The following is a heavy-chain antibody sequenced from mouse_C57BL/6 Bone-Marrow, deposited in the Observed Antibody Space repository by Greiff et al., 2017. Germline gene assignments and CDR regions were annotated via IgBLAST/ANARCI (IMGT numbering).Heavy chain of an antibody. Sequence: QVQLKESGPGLVQPSQSLSITCTVSGFSLTSYGVHWVRQSPGKGLEWLGVLWRGGSTDYNAAFISRLSITKDNSKSQVFFKMNSLQADDTAIYYCAKVAYYYDAIFAYWGQGTLVTVSA. V-gene: IGHV2-5*01. CDR2: LWRGGST. J-gene: IGHJ3*01. CDR1: GFSLTSYG. D-gene: IGHD2-4*01. CDR3: AKVAYYYDAIFAY.